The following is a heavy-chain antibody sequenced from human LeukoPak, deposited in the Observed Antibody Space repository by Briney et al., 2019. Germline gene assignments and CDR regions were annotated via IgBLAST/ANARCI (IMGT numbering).Heavy chain of an antibody. J-gene: IGHJ4*02. V-gene: IGHV3-20*04. Sequence: GGSLRLSCAASGYTFDDYGMTWVRQAPGKGLEWVSGINWNGSDTGYADFAKGRFTISRDNAKNSLYLQMNSLRAEDTALYYCARASMTTVTSPFGYWGQGTLVTVSS. D-gene: IGHD4-17*01. CDR3: ARASMTTVTSPFGY. CDR2: INWNGSDT. CDR1: GYTFDDYG.